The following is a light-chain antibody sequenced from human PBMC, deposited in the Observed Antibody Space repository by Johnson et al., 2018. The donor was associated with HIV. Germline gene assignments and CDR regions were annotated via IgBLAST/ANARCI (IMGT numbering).Light chain of an antibody. V-gene: IGLV1-51*01. J-gene: IGLJ1*01. CDR1: SSNIGNNY. Sequence: QSVLTQPPSVSAAPGQKVTISCSGSSSNIGNNYVYWYQQLPGTSPKLLIYENKARPSGIPDRFSGSQSATSATLAITGLPTGDAADYYCGTWDSSLYVFVFGSGTKVTVL. CDR2: ENK. CDR3: GTWDSSLYVFV.